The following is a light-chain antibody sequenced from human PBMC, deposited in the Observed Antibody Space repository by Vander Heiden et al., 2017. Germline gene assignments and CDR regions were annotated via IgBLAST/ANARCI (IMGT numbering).Light chain of an antibody. CDR2: GAS. CDR3: QQYGTSPLT. CDR1: QSVSSSY. V-gene: IGKV3-20*01. J-gene: IGKJ4*01. Sequence: IVFTQSPGTLSLSPVERATLSCRASQSVSSSYLAWYQQKPGQAPRLLIYGASSRATGSPDRFSGSGSGTDFTLTISRLETEDFAVYYCQQYGTSPLTFGGGTKVEIK.